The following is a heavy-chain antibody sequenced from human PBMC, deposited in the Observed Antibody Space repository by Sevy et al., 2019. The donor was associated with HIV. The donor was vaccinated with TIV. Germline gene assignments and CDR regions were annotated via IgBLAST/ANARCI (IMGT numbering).Heavy chain of an antibody. J-gene: IGHJ4*02. CDR1: GFNFKTHG. D-gene: IGHD3-16*02. CDR3: VRDQGSYHYIPGGY. Sequence: GGSLRLSCAASGFNFKTHGMHWVRQAPGKGLEWMAVISYDGNIKYYVDSVKGRFTVSRDNSNNTLFLQMNSLRVEDTACSYCVRDQGSYHYIPGGYWGQGTLLAVSS. CDR2: ISYDGNIK. V-gene: IGHV3-30*03.